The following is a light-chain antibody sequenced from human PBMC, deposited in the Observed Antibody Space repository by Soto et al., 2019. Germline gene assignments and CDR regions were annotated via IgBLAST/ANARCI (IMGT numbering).Light chain of an antibody. CDR2: ATS. CDR1: QSISIL. J-gene: IGKJ1*01. Sequence: DIHLTQSPSTLSASVGDRVTITCRASQSISILLAWYQQKPGKAPNLLIYATSTLENGVSSRFSGSGSGPEFPLTISSLQPDDSATYYCQHYNDFSWTFGQGTKVEIK. V-gene: IGKV1-5*03. CDR3: QHYNDFSWT.